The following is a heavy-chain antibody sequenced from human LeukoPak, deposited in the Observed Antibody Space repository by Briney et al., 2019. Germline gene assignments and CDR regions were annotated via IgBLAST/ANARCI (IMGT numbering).Heavy chain of an antibody. J-gene: IGHJ4*02. CDR1: GGSFSGYY. D-gene: IGHD6-19*01. V-gene: IGHV4-34*01. CDR2: INHSGST. CDR3: ASTAVAGIQPSDY. Sequence: SETLSLTCAVYGGSFSGYYWSWIRQPPGKGLEWIGEINHSGSTNYNPSLKSRVTISVDTSKNQFSLKLSSVTAADTAVYYCASTAVAGIQPSDYWGQGTLVTVSS.